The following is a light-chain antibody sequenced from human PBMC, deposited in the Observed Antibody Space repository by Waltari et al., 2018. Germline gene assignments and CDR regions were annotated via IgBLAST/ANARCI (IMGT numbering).Light chain of an antibody. CDR1: DSDVGAYDF. Sequence: PASVSGSPGQSITISCSGTDSDVGAYDFVSWYQQHPGKAPHLIIYEVSNRPSGISNRFSGLQAEDEADYYCSSYTTSSAPGVFGTGTRVTVL. CDR3: SSYTTSSAPGV. J-gene: IGLJ1*01. CDR2: EVS. V-gene: IGLV2-14*01.